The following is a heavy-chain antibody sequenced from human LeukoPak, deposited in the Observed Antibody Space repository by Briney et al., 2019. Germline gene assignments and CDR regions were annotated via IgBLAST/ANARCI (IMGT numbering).Heavy chain of an antibody. Sequence: ASVKVSCKASGYTFTSHYMHWVRQASEKGLEWMGIINPTGDSTDYAQKFQGRVTVTRDTSTSTDYMELSSLTYEDTAVHYCARDVSSTSSWWFDPWGQGTLVIVSS. CDR3: ARDVSSTSSWWFDP. V-gene: IGHV1-46*01. D-gene: IGHD2-2*01. J-gene: IGHJ5*02. CDR1: GYTFTSHY. CDR2: INPTGDST.